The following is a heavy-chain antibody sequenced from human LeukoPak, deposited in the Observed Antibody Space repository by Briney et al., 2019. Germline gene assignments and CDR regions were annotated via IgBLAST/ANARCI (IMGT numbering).Heavy chain of an antibody. J-gene: IGHJ6*02. CDR2: FDPEDGDT. Sequence: ASVKVSCKVSGYTLTELSMHWVRQAPGKGLEWMGGFDPEDGDTLYAQKFQGRVTMTEDTSTDTAYMELSSLRSENTAVYYCATDQRGAGLGFRYGSGSYNGMDVWGQGTTVTVSS. D-gene: IGHD3-10*01. CDR3: ATDQRGAGLGFRYGSGSYNGMDV. CDR1: GYTLTELS. V-gene: IGHV1-24*01.